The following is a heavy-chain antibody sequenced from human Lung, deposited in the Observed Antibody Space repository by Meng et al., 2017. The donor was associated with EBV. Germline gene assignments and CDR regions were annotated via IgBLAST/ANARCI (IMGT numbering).Heavy chain of an antibody. CDR3: ARLPIVVVTGSWFDP. CDR2: IYYSGST. V-gene: IGHV4-34*01. D-gene: IGHD3-22*01. J-gene: IGHJ5*02. Sequence: HVQLRYGGAGLLKPSETLSLTCAVYGGSFSGYYWSWIRQPLGKGLEWIGYIYYSGSTYYNPSLKSRVTISVDTSKNQFSLKLSSVTAADTAVYYCARLPIVVVTGSWFDPWGQGTLVTVSS. CDR1: GGSFSGYY.